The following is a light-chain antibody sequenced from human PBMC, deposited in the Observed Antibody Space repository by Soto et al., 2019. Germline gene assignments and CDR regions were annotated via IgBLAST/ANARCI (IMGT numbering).Light chain of an antibody. V-gene: IGKV3-20*01. Sequence: EIVMTQSPATLSLSHGERATLSCRASQSVISKLAWYQQKPGQAPRLLIYGASSRATGIPDRFSGSGSGTDFTLTISRLAPEDFAVYYCQQYGSSPETFGQGTKVDIK. J-gene: IGKJ1*01. CDR1: QSVISK. CDR2: GAS. CDR3: QQYGSSPET.